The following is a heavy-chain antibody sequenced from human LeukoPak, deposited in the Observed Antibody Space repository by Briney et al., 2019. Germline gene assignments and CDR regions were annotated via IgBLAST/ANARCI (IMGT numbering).Heavy chain of an antibody. D-gene: IGHD6-13*01. CDR3: ARAYSSSWYLYYYYGMDV. J-gene: IGHJ6*04. V-gene: IGHV3-7*03. Sequence: GGSLRLSCAASGFTFSSYWMSWVRQAPGKGLEWVAHIKQDGSEKYYVDSVKGRFTISRDNAKNSPYLQMNSLRAEDTAVYYCARAYSSSWYLYYYYGMDVWGKGTTVTVSS. CDR2: IKQDGSEK. CDR1: GFTFSSYW.